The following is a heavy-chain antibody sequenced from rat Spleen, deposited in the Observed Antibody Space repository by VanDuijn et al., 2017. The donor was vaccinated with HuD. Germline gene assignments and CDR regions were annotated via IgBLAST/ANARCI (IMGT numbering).Heavy chain of an antibody. CDR3: ARHGGRRAPNGYFDH. CDR2: IIYDGSRT. D-gene: IGHD3-4*01. V-gene: IGHV5S10*01. Sequence: EVQLVESGGGLVQPGRSLKLSCAASGFTFSDSNMAWVRQAPKKGLDWVATIIYDGSRTYYRDSVEGRFTISRDNVKSTLYLQVDSLGSEDTATYYCARHGGRRAPNGYFDHWGQGVMVTVSS. CDR1: GFTFSDSN. J-gene: IGHJ2*01.